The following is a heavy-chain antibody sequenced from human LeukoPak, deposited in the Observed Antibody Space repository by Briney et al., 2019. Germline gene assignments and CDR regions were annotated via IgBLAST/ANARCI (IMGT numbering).Heavy chain of an antibody. D-gene: IGHD3-22*01. J-gene: IGHJ4*02. CDR3: ARRGVDYYDSSGYFGY. CDR2: IYYSGST. V-gene: IGHV4-39*01. Sequence: PSETLSLTCTVSGGSISSSSYYWGWIRQPPGKGLEWIGSIYYSGSTNYNPSLKSRITISVDTSKNQFSLKLSSVTAADTAVYYCARRGVDYYDSSGYFGYWGQGTLVTVSS. CDR1: GGSISSSSYY.